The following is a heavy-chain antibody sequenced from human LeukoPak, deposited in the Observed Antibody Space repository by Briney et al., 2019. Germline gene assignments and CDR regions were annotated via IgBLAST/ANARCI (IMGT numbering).Heavy chain of an antibody. J-gene: IGHJ3*02. D-gene: IGHD3-22*01. CDR3: ASYYDSSGYYSVGAFDI. CDR1: GYTFTSYG. V-gene: IGHV1-18*01. CDR2: ISAYNGNT. Sequence: EASVKVSCKASGYTFTSYGISWVRQAPGQGLEWMGWISAYNGNTNYAQKLQGRVTMTTDTSTSTAYMQLRSLRSDDTAVYYCASYYDSSGYYSVGAFDIWGQGTMVTVSS.